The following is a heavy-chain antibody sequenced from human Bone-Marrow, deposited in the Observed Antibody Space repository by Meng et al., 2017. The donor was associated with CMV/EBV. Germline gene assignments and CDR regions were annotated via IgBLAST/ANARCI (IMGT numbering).Heavy chain of an antibody. D-gene: IGHD6-6*01. J-gene: IGHJ4*01. Sequence: GGSLRLSCAASGFTFSSYAMSWVRQAPGKGLEWVSGISGSGGSTYYADSVKGRFTISRDNSKNTLYLEMNSLRAEDTAVYYCAKQGYSSSSSCLDYWGHGTLVTVSS. CDR3: AKQGYSSSSSCLDY. CDR2: ISGSGGST. V-gene: IGHV3-23*01. CDR1: GFTFSSYA.